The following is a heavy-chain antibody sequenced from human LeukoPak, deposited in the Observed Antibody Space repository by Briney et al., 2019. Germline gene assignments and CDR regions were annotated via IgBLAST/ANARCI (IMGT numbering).Heavy chain of an antibody. CDR3: ARDVAVAGTGEFDY. D-gene: IGHD6-19*01. Sequence: ASVKVSCKASGYTFTSYTMHWVRQAPGQRLEWMGWINAGNGNTKYSQKSQGRVTITRDTSASTAYMELSSLRSEDTAVYYCARDVAVAGTGEFDYWGQGTLVTVSS. V-gene: IGHV1-3*01. CDR1: GYTFTSYT. CDR2: INAGNGNT. J-gene: IGHJ4*02.